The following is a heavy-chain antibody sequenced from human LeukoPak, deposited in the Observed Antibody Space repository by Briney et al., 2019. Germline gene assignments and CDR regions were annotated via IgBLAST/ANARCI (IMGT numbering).Heavy chain of an antibody. Sequence: SETLSLTCAVYGGSFSGYYWSWIRQPPGKGLEWIGEINYSGSTNYNPSLKSRVTISVDTSKNQFSLKLSSVTAADTAVYYCARDNGWLTDAFDIWGQGTMVTVSS. V-gene: IGHV4-34*01. CDR3: ARDNGWLTDAFDI. CDR1: GGSFSGYY. J-gene: IGHJ3*02. D-gene: IGHD6-19*01. CDR2: INYSGST.